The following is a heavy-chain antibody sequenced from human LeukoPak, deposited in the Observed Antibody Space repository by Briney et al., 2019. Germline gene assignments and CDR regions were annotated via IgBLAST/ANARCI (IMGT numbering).Heavy chain of an antibody. CDR3: ARDRGSGWIFYDT. V-gene: IGHV3-21*01. Sequence: PGGSLRLSCAASGFTFSSYSMNWVRQAPGKGLEWVSSISSSSSYIYYADSVKGRFTISRDNAKNSLYLQMNSLRAEDTAVYYCARDRGSGWIFYDTWGQGTLVTVSS. CDR2: ISSSSSYI. J-gene: IGHJ5*02. CDR1: GFTFSSYS. D-gene: IGHD6-19*01.